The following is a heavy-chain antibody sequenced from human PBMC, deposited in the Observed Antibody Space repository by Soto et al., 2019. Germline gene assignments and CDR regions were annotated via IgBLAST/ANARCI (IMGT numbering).Heavy chain of an antibody. J-gene: IGHJ3*02. D-gene: IGHD6-19*01. CDR2: ISPHNDRT. V-gene: IGHV1-18*01. Sequence: QVQLVQSGADVKKPGASVKVSCKASGYNFTSYGISWVRQAPGQGLEWMGWISPHNDRTKYARRFQDRVTMTTETPTSTVYMELGSLRSDDTAVYYCARDLYYSSGRYFDHDAFDIWCQGTVVTVSS. CDR3: ARDLYYSSGRYFDHDAFDI. CDR1: GYNFTSYG.